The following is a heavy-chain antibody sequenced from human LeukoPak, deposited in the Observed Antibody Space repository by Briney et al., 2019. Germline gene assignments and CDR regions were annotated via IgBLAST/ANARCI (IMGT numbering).Heavy chain of an antibody. CDR1: GGSISSYY. J-gene: IGHJ4*02. D-gene: IGHD4-23*01. CDR2: IYYSGST. Sequence: SETLSLTCTVSGGSISSYYWSWIRQPPGRGLEWIGYIYYSGSTNYNPSLKSRVTISVDTSKNQFSLKLSSVTAADTAVYYCARTRAGIYGGSHIDYWGQGTLVTVSS. V-gene: IGHV4-59*01. CDR3: ARTRAGIYGGSHIDY.